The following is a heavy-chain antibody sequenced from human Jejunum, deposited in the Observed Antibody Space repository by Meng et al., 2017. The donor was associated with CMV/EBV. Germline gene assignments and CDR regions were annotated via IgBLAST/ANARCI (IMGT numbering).Heavy chain of an antibody. CDR1: GFTFGSYA. CDR3: ARENNGPEEY. J-gene: IGHJ4*01. Sequence: EVQLLESGGGLVQPGGSLRLSCAASGFTFGSYAMSWVRQAPGKGLVWVSRINTDGTYRKYADSVEGRCTISRDNAKNTLYLEMNSLRAEDTGVYYCARENNGPEEYWGQGTLVTVSS. D-gene: IGHD1-14*01. CDR2: INTDGTYR. V-gene: IGHV3-74*01.